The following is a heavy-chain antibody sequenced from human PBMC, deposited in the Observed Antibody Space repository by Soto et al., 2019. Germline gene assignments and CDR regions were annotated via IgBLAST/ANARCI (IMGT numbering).Heavy chain of an antibody. Sequence: GGSLRLSCAASGFTFSSYWMSWVRQAPGKGLEWVANIKQDGSEKYYVDSVKGRFTISRDNAKTSLYLQMNSLRAEDTAVEYCAREGCSGGSCYSYYYYYYMDVWGKGTTVTVSS. V-gene: IGHV3-7*01. CDR2: IKQDGSEK. J-gene: IGHJ6*03. D-gene: IGHD2-15*01. CDR1: GFTFSSYW. CDR3: AREGCSGGSCYSYYYYYYMDV.